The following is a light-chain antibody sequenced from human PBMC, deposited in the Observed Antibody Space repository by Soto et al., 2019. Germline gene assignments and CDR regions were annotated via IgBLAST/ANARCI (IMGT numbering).Light chain of an antibody. V-gene: IGKV1-27*01. CDR2: AAS. J-gene: IGKJ1*01. CDR1: QGIINN. CDR3: QKYNRAPQT. Sequence: DIPMTQSPSSLSASVGDRVTITCRASQGIINNLAWYQQKPGMAPKLLIYAASTSQSGVPSRFSGSGSGTDFTLTISSLQPEDVATYYCQKYNRAPQTFGPGTKVEIK.